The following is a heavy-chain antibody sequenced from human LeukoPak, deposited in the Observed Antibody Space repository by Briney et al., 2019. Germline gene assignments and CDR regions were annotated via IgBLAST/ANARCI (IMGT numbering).Heavy chain of an antibody. CDR2: IIPILGIA. V-gene: IGHV1-69*04. Sequence: SVKVSCKASGGTFSSYAISWVRQAPGQGLEWMGRIIPILGIANYAQKFQGRVTITADKSTSTAYMELSSLRSEDTAVYYCASSRDYDFWRARRSSFDYWGQGTLVTVSS. CDR3: ASSRDYDFWRARRSSFDY. D-gene: IGHD3-3*01. J-gene: IGHJ4*02. CDR1: GGTFSSYA.